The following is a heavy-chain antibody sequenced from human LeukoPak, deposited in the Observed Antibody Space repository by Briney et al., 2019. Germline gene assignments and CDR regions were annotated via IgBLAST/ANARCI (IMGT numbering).Heavy chain of an antibody. J-gene: IGHJ4*02. CDR3: AKDNRAVVTAIFDY. V-gene: IGHV3-9*03. CDR2: ISWNSGSI. D-gene: IGHD2-21*02. CDR1: GFTFDDYA. Sequence: PGGSLRLSCAASGFTFDDYAMHWVRQAPGKGLEWVSGISWNSGSIGYADSVKGRFIISRDNAKNSLYLQMNSLRAEDMALYYCAKDNRAVVTAIFDYWGQGTPVTVSS.